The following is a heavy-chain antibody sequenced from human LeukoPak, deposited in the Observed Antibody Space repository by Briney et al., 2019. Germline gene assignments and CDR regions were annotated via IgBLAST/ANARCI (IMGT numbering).Heavy chain of an antibody. CDR1: GFTFSSYS. CDR2: IRSSSSYI. V-gene: IGHV3-21*01. J-gene: IGHJ4*02. CDR3: ARGSMGSGWYVPQDY. D-gene: IGHD6-19*01. Sequence: GGSLRLSCAASGFTFSSYSMNSVRQAPGEGLEWVSSIRSSSSYIYYAHSVKGRFTISRDNAKNSLYLQMNSLRAEDTAVYYCARGSMGSGWYVPQDYWGQGTLVTVSS.